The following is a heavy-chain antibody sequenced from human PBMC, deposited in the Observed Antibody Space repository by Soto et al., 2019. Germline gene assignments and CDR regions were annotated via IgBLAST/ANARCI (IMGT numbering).Heavy chain of an antibody. CDR3: ARSTVRKDYYYYYYMDV. CDR2: IYYSGST. CDR1: GGSISSYY. V-gene: IGHV4-59*08. D-gene: IGHD4-17*01. Sequence: PSETLSLTCTVSGGSISSYYWSWIRQPPGKGLEWIGYIYYSGSTNYNPSLKSRVTISVDTSKNQFSLKLSSVTAADTAVYYCARSTVRKDYYYYYYMDVWGKGTTVTVSS. J-gene: IGHJ6*03.